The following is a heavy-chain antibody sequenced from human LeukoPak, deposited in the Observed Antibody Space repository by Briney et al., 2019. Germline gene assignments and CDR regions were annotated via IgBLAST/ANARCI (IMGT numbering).Heavy chain of an antibody. V-gene: IGHV1-2*02. J-gene: IGHJ3*02. CDR3: ARGGTGYSSGWLRAFDI. D-gene: IGHD6-19*01. CDR2: INPHSGGT. Sequence: ASVKVSCKTSGYMFTTYYPHWVRQAPGQGLEWMGWINPHSGGTNYAQKFQGRVTMTRDTSISPVYMELRSLRSDDTAVYYCARGGTGYSSGWLRAFDIWGQGTMVTVSS. CDR1: GYMFTTYY.